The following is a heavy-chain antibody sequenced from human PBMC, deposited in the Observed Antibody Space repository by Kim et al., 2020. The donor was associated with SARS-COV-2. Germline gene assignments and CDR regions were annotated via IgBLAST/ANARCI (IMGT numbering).Heavy chain of an antibody. CDR2: ISWNSGSI. D-gene: IGHD3-10*01. Sequence: GGSLRLSCAASGFTFGDYAMHWVRQAPGKGLEWVSGISWNSGSIGYADSVKGRFTISRDNAKNSLYLQMNSLRAEDTALYYCAKDLLLWFGDRDGGFDYWGQGTLVTVSS. J-gene: IGHJ4*02. CDR3: AKDLLLWFGDRDGGFDY. CDR1: GFTFGDYA. V-gene: IGHV3-9*01.